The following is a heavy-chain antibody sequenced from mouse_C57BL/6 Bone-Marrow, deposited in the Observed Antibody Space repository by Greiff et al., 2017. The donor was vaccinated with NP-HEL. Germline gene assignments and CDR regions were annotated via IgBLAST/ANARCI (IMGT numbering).Heavy chain of an antibody. V-gene: IGHV14-3*01. Sequence: EVQLQQSVAELVRPGASVKFSCTASGFNIKNTYMHWVKQRPEQGLEWIGRIDPANGNTKYTPKFQGKATITADTSSNTAYLQLRSLTSEDTAIYYCASWFDDCDPAWFAYWGQGTLVTVSA. CDR2: IDPANGNT. CDR3: ASWFDDCDPAWFAY. CDR1: GFNIKNTY. D-gene: IGHD2-4*01. J-gene: IGHJ3*01.